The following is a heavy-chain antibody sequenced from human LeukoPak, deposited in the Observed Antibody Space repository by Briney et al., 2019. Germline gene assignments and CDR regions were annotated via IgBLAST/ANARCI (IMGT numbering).Heavy chain of an antibody. Sequence: GGSLRLSCAASGFTFSTYAMSWVRQAPGKGLEWVSAISGSGGSTWYADSVKGRLTISRDNSKNTLYLQMNSLRAEDTAVYYCANDSSGWFDYWGQGTLVTVSS. V-gene: IGHV3-23*01. CDR2: ISGSGGST. CDR1: GFTFSTYA. J-gene: IGHJ4*02. CDR3: ANDSSGWFDY. D-gene: IGHD6-19*01.